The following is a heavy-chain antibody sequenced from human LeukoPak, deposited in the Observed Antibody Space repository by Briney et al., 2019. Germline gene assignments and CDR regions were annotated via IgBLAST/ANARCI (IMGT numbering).Heavy chain of an antibody. Sequence: GGSLRLSCAASGFTVSSNYMNWVRQAPGKGLEWVSTSGSGGSTYYADSVKGRFTISRDKSKNTVYLQMNSLRAEDTAVYYCAKERGYGYNHIDYWGQGTLVTVSS. D-gene: IGHD5-24*01. CDR2: SGSGGST. CDR1: GFTVSSNY. V-gene: IGHV3-53*01. CDR3: AKERGYGYNHIDY. J-gene: IGHJ4*02.